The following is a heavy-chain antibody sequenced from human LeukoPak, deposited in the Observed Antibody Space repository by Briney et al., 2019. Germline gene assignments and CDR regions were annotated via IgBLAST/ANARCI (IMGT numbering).Heavy chain of an antibody. CDR1: GGNLGNYA. CDR3: AREPGGVRRYFDY. CDR2: IVPIFGST. Sequence: SVKVSCKASGGNLGNYAISWVRQAPGQGLEWMGRIVPIFGSTNFAQKFQDRLTIAADKATNTLYMELTNLRSDDTAVYYCAREPGGVRRYFDYWDQGTLVTVSS. D-gene: IGHD1-26*01. V-gene: IGHV1-69*06. J-gene: IGHJ4*02.